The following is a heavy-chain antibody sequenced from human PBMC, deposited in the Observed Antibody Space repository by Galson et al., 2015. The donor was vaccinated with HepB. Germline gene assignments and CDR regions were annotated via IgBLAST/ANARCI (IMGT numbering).Heavy chain of an antibody. CDR1: GFTFNNAW. CDR2: VKAKTDGGTT. J-gene: IGHJ4*02. D-gene: IGHD2-21*02. CDR3: TTDLTCLGDCYWFDY. V-gene: IGHV3-15*01. Sequence: SLRLSCAASGFTFNNAWMSWVRQAPGKGLEWVGRVKAKTDGGTTDYAAPVKGRFSISRDDSNNILYLQMNSLKTEDTAVYFCTTDLTCLGDCYWFDYWGQGTLVTVSS.